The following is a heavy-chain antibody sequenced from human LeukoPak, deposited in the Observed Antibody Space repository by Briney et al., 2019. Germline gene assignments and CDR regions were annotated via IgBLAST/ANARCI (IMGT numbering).Heavy chain of an antibody. Sequence: SETLSLTCTVSGGSISSSSYYWGWIRQPPGKGLEWIGSIYYSGSTYYNPSLKSRVTISVDTSKNQFSLKLSSVTAADTAVYYCARHFRNSGSHWYFDLWGRGTLVTVSS. V-gene: IGHV4-39*01. CDR2: IYYSGST. D-gene: IGHD1-26*01. CDR3: ARHFRNSGSHWYFDL. J-gene: IGHJ2*01. CDR1: GGSISSSSYY.